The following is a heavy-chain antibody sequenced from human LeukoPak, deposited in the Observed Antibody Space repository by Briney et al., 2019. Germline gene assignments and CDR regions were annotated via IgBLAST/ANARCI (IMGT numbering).Heavy chain of an antibody. CDR1: GFTFSSYE. CDR2: ISSSGSTI. J-gene: IGHJ6*04. CDR3: AELGITMIGGV. V-gene: IGHV3-48*03. D-gene: IGHD3-10*02. Sequence: GGSLRLSCAASGFTFSSYEMNWGRQAPGKGGERGSYISSSGSTIYYADSVKGGFTISRDNAKNSLYLQMNSLRAEDTAVYYCAELGITMIGGVWGKGTTVTISS.